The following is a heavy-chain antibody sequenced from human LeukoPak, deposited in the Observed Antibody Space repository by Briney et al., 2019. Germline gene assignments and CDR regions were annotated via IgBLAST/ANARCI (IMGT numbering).Heavy chain of an antibody. CDR1: GGSFSGYY. CDR2: INHSGST. J-gene: IGHJ4*02. CDR3: ARGRGRGFTYFDY. Sequence: PSETLSLTCAVYGGSFSGYYWSWIRQPPGKGLEWIGEINHSGSTNYNPSLKSRVTISVDTSKNQFSLKLSSVTAADTAVYHCARGRGRGFTYFDYWGQGTLVTVSS. V-gene: IGHV4-34*01. D-gene: IGHD1-26*01.